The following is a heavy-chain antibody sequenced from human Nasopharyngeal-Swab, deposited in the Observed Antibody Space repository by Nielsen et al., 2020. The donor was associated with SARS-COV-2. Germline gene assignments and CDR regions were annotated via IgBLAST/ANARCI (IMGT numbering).Heavy chain of an antibody. CDR1: GFTFSSYG. J-gene: IGHJ6*02. CDR3: ARDPPATWYGMDV. V-gene: IGHV3-33*01. Sequence: GESLKISCAASGFTFSSYGMHWVRQAPGKGLEWVAVIWYDGSNKYYADSVKGRFTISRDNSKNTLYLQTNSLRAEDTAVYYCARDPPATWYGMDVWGQGTTVTVSS. CDR2: IWYDGSNK.